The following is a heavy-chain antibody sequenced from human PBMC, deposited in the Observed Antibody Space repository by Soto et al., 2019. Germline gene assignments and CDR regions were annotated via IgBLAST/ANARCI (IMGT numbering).Heavy chain of an antibody. Sequence: ASVKVSCKASGYTFTSYGISWVRQAPGQGLEWMGWISAYNGNTNYAQKLQGRVTMTTDTSTSTAYMELRSLRSDDTAVYYCARVTGLRFLEWLLPFDYWGQGTPVTVSS. CDR1: GYTFTSYG. D-gene: IGHD3-3*01. J-gene: IGHJ4*02. CDR3: ARVTGLRFLEWLLPFDY. V-gene: IGHV1-18*01. CDR2: ISAYNGNT.